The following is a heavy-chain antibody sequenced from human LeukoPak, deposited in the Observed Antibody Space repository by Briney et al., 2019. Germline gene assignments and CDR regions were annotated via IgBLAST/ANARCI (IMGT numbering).Heavy chain of an antibody. CDR2: INPNSGGT. V-gene: IGHV1-2*02. Sequence: EASVKVSCKAFGHSLTSYSMHWVRQAPGQGPEWMGWINPNSGGTNYAQKFQGRVTMTRDTSISTAYMELSRLRSDDTAVYYCARYSRGDAFDIWGQGTKVTVSS. CDR3: ARYSRGDAFDI. CDR1: GHSLTSYS. D-gene: IGHD1-26*01. J-gene: IGHJ3*02.